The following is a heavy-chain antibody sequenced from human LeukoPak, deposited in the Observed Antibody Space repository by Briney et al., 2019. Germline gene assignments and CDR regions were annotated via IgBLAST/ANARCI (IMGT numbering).Heavy chain of an antibody. Sequence: PGGSLRLSCAASGFTFSSYAMSWVRQAPGKGLEWVAVISYDGSNKYYADSVKGRFTISRDNSKNTLYLQMNSLRAEDTAVYYCARDSYLDYWGQGTLVTVSS. CDR1: GFTFSSYA. CDR2: ISYDGSNK. CDR3: ARDSYLDY. V-gene: IGHV3-30-3*01. J-gene: IGHJ4*02.